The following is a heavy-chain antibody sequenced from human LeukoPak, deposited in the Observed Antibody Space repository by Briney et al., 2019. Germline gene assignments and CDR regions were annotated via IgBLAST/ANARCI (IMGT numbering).Heavy chain of an antibody. V-gene: IGHV3-23*01. Sequence: GGSLRLSCAASTFTFSSYDMTWVRQAPGEGLEWVAVISDGGDNIHYADSVKGRFTISRDNSQNTLHLHMNSLRAEDTAVYYCARANYVSSRNFYGGWYPDYWGQGTLVTVSS. D-gene: IGHD6-19*01. J-gene: IGHJ4*02. CDR1: TFTFSSYD. CDR2: ISDGGDNI. CDR3: ARANYVSSRNFYGGWYPDY.